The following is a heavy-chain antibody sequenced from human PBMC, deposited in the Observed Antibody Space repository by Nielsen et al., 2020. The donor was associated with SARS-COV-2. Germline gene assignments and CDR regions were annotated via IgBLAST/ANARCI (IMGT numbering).Heavy chain of an antibody. CDR3: ARLVLGAAGHYWYFDL. Sequence: SETLSLTCTVSGGSISSSSYYWGWIRQPPGKGLEWIGSIYYSGSTYYNPSLKSRVTISVDTSKNQFSLKLSSVTAADTAVYYCARLVLGAAGHYWYFDLWGRGTLVTVSS. CDR1: GGSISSSSYY. J-gene: IGHJ2*01. CDR2: IYYSGST. V-gene: IGHV4-39*01. D-gene: IGHD6-13*01.